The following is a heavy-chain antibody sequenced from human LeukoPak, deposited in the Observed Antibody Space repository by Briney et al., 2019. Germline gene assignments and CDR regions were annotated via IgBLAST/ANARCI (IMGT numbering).Heavy chain of an antibody. D-gene: IGHD2-2*01. J-gene: IGHJ3*01. CDR1: DDSISSTSYY. Sequence: SETLSLTCTVSDDSISSTSYYWGWIRQPPGKGLEWIGSMYSSGSTYYSPSLKSRVTISVDTSKNHFSLKLSSVTAADTAVYYCARGPPDCSSTSCYAFDAFDVWGQGTMVTVSS. CDR2: MYSSGST. V-gene: IGHV4-39*07. CDR3: ARGPPDCSSTSCYAFDAFDV.